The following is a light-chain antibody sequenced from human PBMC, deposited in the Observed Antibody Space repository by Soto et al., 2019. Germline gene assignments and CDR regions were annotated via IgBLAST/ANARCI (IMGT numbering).Light chain of an antibody. V-gene: IGLV7-43*01. CDR2: STT. Sequence: QAVVTQEPSLTVSPGGTVTLTCASSTGAVTSGYYPNWFQQKPGQAPTSLIYSTTNRHSWTPARLSGSLLGGKAALTLSGLQPEDDAEYYCLLYYNGPRVFGGGTQLTVL. CDR3: LLYYNGPRV. J-gene: IGLJ2*01. CDR1: TGAVTSGYY.